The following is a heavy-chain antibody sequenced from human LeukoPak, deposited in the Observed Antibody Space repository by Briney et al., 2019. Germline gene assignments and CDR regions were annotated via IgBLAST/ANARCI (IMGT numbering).Heavy chain of an antibody. CDR1: GFTFSSYS. J-gene: IGHJ6*03. Sequence: PGGSLRLSCAASGFTFSSYSMNWVRQAPGKGLEWVSSISSSSSYIYYADSVKGRFTISRDNAKNSLYLQMNSLRAEDTAVYYCARDKTEQLWLRSCMDVWGKGTTVTVSS. CDR3: ARDKTEQLWLRSCMDV. V-gene: IGHV3-21*01. D-gene: IGHD5-18*01. CDR2: ISSSSSYI.